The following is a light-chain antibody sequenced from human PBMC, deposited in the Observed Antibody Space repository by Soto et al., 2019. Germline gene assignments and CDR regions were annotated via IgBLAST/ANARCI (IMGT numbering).Light chain of an antibody. J-gene: IGLJ1*01. CDR2: GNS. CDR3: QSYGDSLSGYV. Sequence: QSALTQPPSVSGAPGQRVTISCTGGNSNIGAGYDVHWYQQLPGTAPKLLIYGNSNRPSGVPDRFSGSKSGTSASLTITGLQAEDEADYYCQSYGDSLSGYVFGTGTKVTVL. V-gene: IGLV1-40*01. CDR1: NSNIGAGYD.